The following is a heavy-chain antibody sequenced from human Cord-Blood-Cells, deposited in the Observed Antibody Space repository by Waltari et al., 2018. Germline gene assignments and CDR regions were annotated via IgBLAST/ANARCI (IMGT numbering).Heavy chain of an antibody. J-gene: IGHJ2*01. V-gene: IGHV4-34*01. Sequence: QVQLQQWGAGLLKPSETLSLTCAVYGGSFSGYYWSWIRQPPGKGLEWIGEINHSGSTNYNPSLKIRVTISVDTSKNQFSLKLSSVTAADTAVYYCAGGGVTAMAYYWYFDLWGRGTLVTVSS. CDR1: GGSFSGYY. CDR3: AGGGVTAMAYYWYFDL. D-gene: IGHD5-18*01. CDR2: INHSGST.